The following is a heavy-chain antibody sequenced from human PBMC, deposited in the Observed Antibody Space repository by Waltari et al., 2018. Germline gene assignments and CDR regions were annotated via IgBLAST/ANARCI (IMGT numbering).Heavy chain of an antibody. D-gene: IGHD3-10*01. CDR2: IIPMFGRT. J-gene: IGHJ6*03. CDR1: GGTFGSYA. CDR3: ARGGGRGGSFSFHMDV. V-gene: IGHV1-69*12. Sequence: QVQLVQSGAEVKKPGSSVKVSCKASGGTFGSYAISWVRQAPGQGLEWMGGIIPMFGRTNYQQKFQDRVKITADESTSIAYMELSGLGFEDTAVYFCARGGGRGGSFSFHMDVWGKGTTVTISS.